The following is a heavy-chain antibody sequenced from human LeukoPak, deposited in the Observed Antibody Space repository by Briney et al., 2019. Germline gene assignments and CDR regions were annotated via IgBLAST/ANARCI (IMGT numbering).Heavy chain of an antibody. D-gene: IGHD4-11*01. V-gene: IGHV4-34*01. CDR1: GGSFCGYY. CDR2: INHSGST. Sequence: SETLSLTSAVYGGSFCGYYWSWFRHPPGKGLEWSGEINHSGSTNYNPSLKSRVTISVDTSKNQFSLKLSSVTAADTAVYYCATTGARRRRGAPGAFDIWGQGTMVTVSS. CDR3: ATTGARRRRGAPGAFDI. J-gene: IGHJ3*02.